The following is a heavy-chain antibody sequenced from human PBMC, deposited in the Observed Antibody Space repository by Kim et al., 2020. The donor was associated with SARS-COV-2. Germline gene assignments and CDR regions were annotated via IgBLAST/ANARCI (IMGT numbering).Heavy chain of an antibody. J-gene: IGHJ4*02. Sequence: GGSLRLSCAASGFTFSSYGMHWVRQAPGKGLEWVAFISYDGSNKYYADSMKGRFTISRDNSKNTLYLQMNSLRAEDTAVYYCAKDGEDIVVVPAAMTEGIAAAGTFDYWGQGTLVTVSA. CDR1: GFTFSSYG. CDR2: ISYDGSNK. V-gene: IGHV3-30*18. CDR3: AKDGEDIVVVPAAMTEGIAAAGTFDY. D-gene: IGHD2-2*01.